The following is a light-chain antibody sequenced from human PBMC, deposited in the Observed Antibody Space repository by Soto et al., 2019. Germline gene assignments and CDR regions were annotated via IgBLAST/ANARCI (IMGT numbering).Light chain of an antibody. V-gene: IGLV2-14*03. CDR3: SSYIRSTTLVV. Sequence: QSALTQPASVSGSPGQSITISCTGTNSDVDDYKFVSWYQQHPGKAPKLIIYDVSNRPSGVSNRFSASKSGNTASLTISGLQAEDDADYYCSSYIRSTTLVVFGGGTKLTVL. CDR2: DVS. CDR1: NSDVDDYKF. J-gene: IGLJ2*01.